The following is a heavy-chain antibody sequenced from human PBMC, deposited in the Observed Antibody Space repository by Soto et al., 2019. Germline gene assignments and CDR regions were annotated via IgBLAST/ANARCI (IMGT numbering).Heavy chain of an antibody. Sequence: QVQMVQSGTEMKKPGSSVKVSCQASGDTFSHYAIHWVRQAPGQGFEWMGALIYGVGVPTYAEKFQGRLTITADVSASTVYMEMGSLTSEDTAMYYCATVVDWGNKNDYGGQGALVTVST. J-gene: IGHJ4*02. V-gene: IGHV1-69*01. D-gene: IGHD7-27*01. CDR3: ATVVDWGNKNDY. CDR1: GDTFSHYA. CDR2: LIYGVGVP.